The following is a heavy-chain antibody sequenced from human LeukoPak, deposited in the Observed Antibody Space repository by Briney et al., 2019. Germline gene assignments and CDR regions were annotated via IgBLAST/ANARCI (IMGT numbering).Heavy chain of an antibody. CDR1: GVTFSSYE. CDR2: ISSSRSNTI. V-gene: IGHV3-48*03. D-gene: IGHD3-10*01. J-gene: IGHJ4*02. Sequence: GGTLRLSCAASGVTFSSYEMNWVRQAPGQGLEWVSYISSSRSNTIYYADSVKVRFTISRDDAKNSLYLQMKRLRAEDTAVYYCARDLYYYGSGNYVPGFPDYWGRGTLVTVSS. CDR3: ARDLYYYGSGNYVPGFPDY.